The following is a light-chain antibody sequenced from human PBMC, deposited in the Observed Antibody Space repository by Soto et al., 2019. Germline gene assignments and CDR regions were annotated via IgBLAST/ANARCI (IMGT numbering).Light chain of an antibody. CDR3: QQYNNWPRGT. CDR1: QSVSSN. J-gene: IGKJ1*01. Sequence: EIVMTQSPATLSVSPGERATLSCRASQSVSSNLAWYQQKPGQAPRLLIYGASTRATGIPARFSGSGSGTEFTLTISSLHSEDFAVYYCQQYNNWPRGTFGQGTKVAIK. V-gene: IGKV3-15*01. CDR2: GAS.